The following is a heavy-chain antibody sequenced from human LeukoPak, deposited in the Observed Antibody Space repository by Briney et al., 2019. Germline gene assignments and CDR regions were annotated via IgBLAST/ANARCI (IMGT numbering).Heavy chain of an antibody. Sequence: GGSLRLSCAASGFTFRSYAMNWVRQAPGKGLEWVSVISGSGSSTDYADSVKGRFTISRDNSKNTLYLQMSSLRAEDTGVYYCTRDGDTGMVGGYYYYMDVWGKGTTVTVSS. J-gene: IGHJ6*03. V-gene: IGHV3-23*01. CDR2: ISGSGSST. CDR3: TRDGDTGMVGGYYYYMDV. CDR1: GFTFRSYA. D-gene: IGHD5-18*01.